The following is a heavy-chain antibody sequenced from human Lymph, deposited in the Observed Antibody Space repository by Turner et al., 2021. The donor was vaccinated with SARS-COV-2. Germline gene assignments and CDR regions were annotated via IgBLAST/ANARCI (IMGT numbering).Heavy chain of an antibody. V-gene: IGHV3-30-3*01. CDR2: VSYDENNK. CDR1: GFPFSSYA. D-gene: IGHD1-26*01. J-gene: IGHJ4*02. Sequence: QVQLVESGGGVVQPGRSLRLSCAASGFPFSSYAMHWVRQAPGKGLECVAVVSYDENNKYYADSVKGRFTISRDNSKNTLYLQMNSLRTEDTAVYYCARTHSGNYLSAFDSWGQGTLVTVSS. CDR3: ARTHSGNYLSAFDS.